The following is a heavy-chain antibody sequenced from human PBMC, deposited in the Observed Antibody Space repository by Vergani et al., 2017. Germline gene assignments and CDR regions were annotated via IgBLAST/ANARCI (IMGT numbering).Heavy chain of an antibody. D-gene: IGHD1-26*01. V-gene: IGHV4-34*11. CDR1: GGSFSGYY. CDR2: IYYSGST. Sequence: QVQLQQWGAGLLKPSETLSLTCAVYGGSFSGYYWSWIRQPPGKGLEWIGYIYYSGSTNYNPSLKSRVTISVDTSKNQFSLKLSSVTAADTAVYYCARQQKGIVGATGNFDYWGQGTLVTVSS. CDR3: ARQQKGIVGATGNFDY. J-gene: IGHJ4*02.